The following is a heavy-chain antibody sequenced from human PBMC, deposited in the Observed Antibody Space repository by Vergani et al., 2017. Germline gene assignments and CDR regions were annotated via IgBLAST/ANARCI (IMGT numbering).Heavy chain of an antibody. CDR3: ARDPRWYGGDPEDYYDGMDV. J-gene: IGHJ6*02. V-gene: IGHV1-69*08. Sequence: QVKLVQSGAEVKKPGSSVKVSCKASGATFRSNTISWVRQVPGQGLEWMGRIIPVIGKTKYAQDFLGRLTITADTSTSTAYRELTSLRSPDTAVYYCARDPRWYGGDPEDYYDGMDVWGQGTTVTVSS. CDR2: IIPVIGKT. D-gene: IGHD2-21*02. CDR1: GATFRSNT.